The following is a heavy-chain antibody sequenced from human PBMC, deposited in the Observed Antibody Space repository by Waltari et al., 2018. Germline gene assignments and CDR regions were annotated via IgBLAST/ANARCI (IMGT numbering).Heavy chain of an antibody. Sequence: EVQLLESGGGLVQPGGSLRLSCAASGFTFSSYAMSWVRQAPGKGLEWVSAISGSGGSTDYADSVKGRFTISRDNSKNTLYLQMNSLRAEDTSVYYCAKDQNYDSSGYYYVVDAFDIWGQGTMVTVSS. CDR3: AKDQNYDSSGYYYVVDAFDI. V-gene: IGHV3-23*01. CDR2: ISGSGGST. CDR1: GFTFSSYA. D-gene: IGHD3-22*01. J-gene: IGHJ3*02.